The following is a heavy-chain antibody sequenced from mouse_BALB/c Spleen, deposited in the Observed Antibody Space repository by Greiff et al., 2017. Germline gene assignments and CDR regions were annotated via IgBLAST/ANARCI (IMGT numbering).Heavy chain of an antibody. CDR1: GYSITSGYS. J-gene: IGHJ3*01. Sequence: EVKLVESGPDLVKPSQSLSLTCTVTGYSITSGYSWHWIRQFPGNKLEWMGYIHYSGSTNYNPSLKSRISITRDTSKNQFFLQLNSVTTEDTATYYCARGRGYYGYDEGVFAYWGQGTLVTVSA. D-gene: IGHD2-2*01. CDR3: ARGRGYYGYDEGVFAY. CDR2: IHYSGST. V-gene: IGHV3-1*02.